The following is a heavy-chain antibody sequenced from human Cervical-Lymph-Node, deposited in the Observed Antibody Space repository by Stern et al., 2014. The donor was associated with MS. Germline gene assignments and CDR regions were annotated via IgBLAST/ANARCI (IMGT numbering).Heavy chain of an antibody. CDR1: GGTFSSYA. D-gene: IGHD3-16*01. CDR3: ATDGEQTLGLADD. V-gene: IGHV1-69*11. J-gene: IGHJ4*02. Sequence: QVQLVQSGAEVKKPGSSVKVSCKASGGTFSSYAISWVRQAPGHGLEWMGSIILLLSTTDYAQKFQGRLAITADESTGTAYMELSGLRPEDTAIYYCATDGEQTLGLADDWGQGTLVTVAS. CDR2: IILLLSTT.